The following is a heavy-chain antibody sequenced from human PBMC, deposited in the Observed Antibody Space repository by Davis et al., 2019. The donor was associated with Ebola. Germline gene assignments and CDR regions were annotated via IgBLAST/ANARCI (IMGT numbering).Heavy chain of an antibody. CDR1: GGSISSSTYY. J-gene: IGHJ3*02. CDR3: ARGPRAAFDI. CDR2: IYYSGST. V-gene: IGHV4-39*01. Sequence: GSLRLSCTVSGGSISSSTYYWGWIRQPPGKGLEWIGSIYYSGSTYYNPSLKSRVTISVDTSKNQFSLNMTSVTAADTAVYYCARGPRAAFDIWGQGTRVIVSS.